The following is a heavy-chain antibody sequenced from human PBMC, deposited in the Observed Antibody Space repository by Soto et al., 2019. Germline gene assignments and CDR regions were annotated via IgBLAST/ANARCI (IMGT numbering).Heavy chain of an antibody. CDR3: AKVSRRGSAIDFDY. J-gene: IGHJ4*02. Sequence: QVQLVQSGAEVKKPGASVKVSCKASGYTFSSYDINWVRQATGQGLEWRGWMNPTSGDTGYAQKFQGRVTMTRNTSITTAYMELYSLRSEDTAVYYCAKVSRRGSAIDFDYWGQGTLVTVSP. CDR1: GYTFSSYD. V-gene: IGHV1-8*01. CDR2: MNPTSGDT. D-gene: IGHD3-10*01.